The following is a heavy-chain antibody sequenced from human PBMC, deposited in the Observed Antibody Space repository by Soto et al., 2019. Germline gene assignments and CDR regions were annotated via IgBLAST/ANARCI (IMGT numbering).Heavy chain of an antibody. J-gene: IGHJ6*02. V-gene: IGHV1-2*04. Sequence: ASVKVSCKASGYTFSVYYIHWVRQPPGQGLEWMGWFNPNRGDSKYAQKFQDWVTMTSDTSINTVYVELSRLTSDDTGVYFCARDFRTYSHGVDVWGQGTAVTVSS. CDR2: FNPNRGDS. D-gene: IGHD4-4*01. CDR1: GYTFSVYY. CDR3: ARDFRTYSHGVDV.